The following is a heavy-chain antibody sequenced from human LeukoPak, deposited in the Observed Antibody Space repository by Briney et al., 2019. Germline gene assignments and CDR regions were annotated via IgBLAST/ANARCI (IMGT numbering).Heavy chain of an antibody. CDR2: ISDSTGRT. V-gene: IGHV3-23*01. CDR1: GFKFSSSA. D-gene: IGHD4-17*01. CDR3: ATGGYGLAN. J-gene: IGHJ4*02. Sequence: GGSLRLSCAASGFKFSSSAMGWVRQAPGQGLEWVSTISDSTGRTYYADSVKGRFTISRDNAKNSLYLQMNSLRAEDTAVYYCATGGYGLANWGQGTLVTVSS.